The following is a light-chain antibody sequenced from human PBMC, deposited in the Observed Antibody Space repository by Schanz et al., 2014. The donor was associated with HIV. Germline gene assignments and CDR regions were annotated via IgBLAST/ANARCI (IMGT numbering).Light chain of an antibody. J-gene: IGKJ2*01. CDR1: QSISSY. CDR2: ATS. CDR3: QQSYSATPYT. V-gene: IGKV1-39*01. Sequence: DIQMTQSPSSLSASAGDRVTITCRASQSISSYLNWYQQKPGKAPKLLIYATSSLQSGVPSRFSGSGSGTHFTLTITGLQFEDFATYYCQQSYSATPYTFGQGTKVEIK.